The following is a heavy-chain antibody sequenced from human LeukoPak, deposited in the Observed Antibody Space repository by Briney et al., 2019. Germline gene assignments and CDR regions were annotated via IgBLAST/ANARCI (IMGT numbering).Heavy chain of an antibody. J-gene: IGHJ4*02. CDR1: GYTFSGSF. D-gene: IGHD3-22*01. Sequence: ASVKVSCKASGYTFSGSFMHWVRQAPGQGLEWMGWINPNSGGTNYAQKFQGRVTMTRDTSISTAYMELSRLRSDDTAVYYCALITPPYFDYWGQGTLVTVSS. V-gene: IGHV1-2*02. CDR2: INPNSGGT. CDR3: ALITPPYFDY.